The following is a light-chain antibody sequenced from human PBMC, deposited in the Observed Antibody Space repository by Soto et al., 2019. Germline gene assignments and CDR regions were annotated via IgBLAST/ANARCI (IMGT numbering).Light chain of an antibody. V-gene: IGKV4-1*01. J-gene: IGKJ4*01. Sequence: DIVMTQSPDSLAVSLGERATINCKSSQSILYSSNNKNYLAWYQQKPGQPPKLLVYWASTRESGVPDRFSGSGSGTDFTLTISSLQAEDVAVYYCHQYYSHPPLTFGGGTKVEIK. CDR3: HQYYSHPPLT. CDR2: WAS. CDR1: QSILYSSNNKNY.